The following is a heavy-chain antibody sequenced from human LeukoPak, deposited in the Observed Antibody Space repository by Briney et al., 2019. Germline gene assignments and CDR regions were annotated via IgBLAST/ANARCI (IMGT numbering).Heavy chain of an antibody. Sequence: GGSLRLSCAASGFTFSSYSMNWVRQAPGKGLEWVSSISSSSSYIYYADSVKGRFTISRDNAKNSLYLQMNSLRAEDTAVCYCARAVYGFDAFDIWGQGTMVTVSS. D-gene: IGHD4-17*01. V-gene: IGHV3-21*01. J-gene: IGHJ3*02. CDR2: ISSSSSYI. CDR3: ARAVYGFDAFDI. CDR1: GFTFSSYS.